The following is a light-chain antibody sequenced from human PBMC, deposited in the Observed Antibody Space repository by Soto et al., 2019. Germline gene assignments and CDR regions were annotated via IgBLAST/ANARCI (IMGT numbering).Light chain of an antibody. CDR1: QSFNIY. J-gene: IGKJ1*01. V-gene: IGKV3-20*01. CDR2: DAS. Sequence: EIVLTQSPATLSLSPGERATLSCRASQSFNIYLSWYHQKPGQAPRLLIYDASTRATGIPDRFSGSGSGTEFILTISGLEPEDSGIYHCHQHGGSPETFGQGTKVDIK. CDR3: HQHGGSPET.